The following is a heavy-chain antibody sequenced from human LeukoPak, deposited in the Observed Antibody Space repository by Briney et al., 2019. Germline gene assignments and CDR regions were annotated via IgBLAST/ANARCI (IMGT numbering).Heavy chain of an antibody. V-gene: IGHV4-34*01. D-gene: IGHD3-9*01. CDR1: GGSFSGYY. CDR2: INHSGST. J-gene: IGHJ4*02. CDR3: ARRKGDSDILTGSRDLDY. Sequence: SETLSLTCAVYGGSFSGYYWSWIRQPPGKGLEWIGEINHSGSTNYNPSLKSRVTISVDTSKNQFSLKLSSVTAADPAVYYCARRKGDSDILTGSRDLDYWGQGTLVTVSS.